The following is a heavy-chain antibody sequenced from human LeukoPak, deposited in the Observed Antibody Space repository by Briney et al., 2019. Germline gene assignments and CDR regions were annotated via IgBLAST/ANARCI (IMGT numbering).Heavy chain of an antibody. V-gene: IGHV3-74*01. D-gene: IGHD4-17*01. CDR1: GFSFSSHW. CDR2: ISDDGSYT. Sequence: GGSLRLSCAASGFSFSSHWVHWVRQAPGKGLVWVSRISDDGSYTSNVDSVKGRFTISRDNVNNMLYLHMNSLRAEDTAVYYCAKLDYGDYTYYFDYWGQGTLVTVSS. J-gene: IGHJ4*02. CDR3: AKLDYGDYTYYFDY.